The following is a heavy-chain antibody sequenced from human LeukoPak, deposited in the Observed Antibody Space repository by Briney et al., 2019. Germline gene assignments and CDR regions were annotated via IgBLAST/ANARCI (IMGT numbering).Heavy chain of an antibody. J-gene: IGHJ5*02. CDR3: ARVNNWFDP. Sequence: ASVKVSCKASGYTFTSYDINWVRQATGQGLEWMGRMNPNNGNTGYAQKFQGRVTMTRNTSINTAYMELSSLRSEDTAIYYCARVNNWFDPWGQGTLVTVSS. V-gene: IGHV1-8*01. CDR1: GYTFTSYD. CDR2: MNPNNGNT.